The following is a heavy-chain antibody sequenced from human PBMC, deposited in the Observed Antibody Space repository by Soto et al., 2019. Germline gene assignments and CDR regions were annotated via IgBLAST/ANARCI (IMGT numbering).Heavy chain of an antibody. Sequence: QVQLVESGGGGVQPGRSLRLSCAASGFTFSSYAMHWVRQAPGKGLEWVAVISYDGSNKYYADSVKGRFTISRDNSKNTLYLQMNSLRAEDTAVYYCARDRRHCSGGSCNFGAGYYFDYWGPGTLVTVSS. V-gene: IGHV3-30-3*01. CDR1: GFTFSSYA. D-gene: IGHD2-15*01. J-gene: IGHJ4*02. CDR2: ISYDGSNK. CDR3: ARDRRHCSGGSCNFGAGYYFDY.